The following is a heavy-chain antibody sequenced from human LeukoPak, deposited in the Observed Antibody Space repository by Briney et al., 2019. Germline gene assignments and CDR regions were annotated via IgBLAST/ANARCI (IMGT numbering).Heavy chain of an antibody. CDR2: IKHSGST. V-gene: IGHV4-34*01. Sequence: SETLSLTCAVSGGSFSGYYLSWIRQPPGKGLELIGEIKHSGSTNYNPSLKSRVTISVDTSKNQFSLKLSSVTAADTAVYYCARGGKYYDFWSGYYGFDYWGQGTLVTVSS. D-gene: IGHD3-3*01. CDR1: GGSFSGYY. J-gene: IGHJ4*02. CDR3: ARGGKYYDFWSGYYGFDY.